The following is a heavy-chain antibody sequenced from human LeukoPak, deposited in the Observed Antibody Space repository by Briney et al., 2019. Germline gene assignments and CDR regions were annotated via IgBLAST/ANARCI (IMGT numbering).Heavy chain of an antibody. J-gene: IGHJ5*02. V-gene: IGHV4-61*05. CDR1: GDSITITNHY. CDR2: ISYSGST. Sequence: SETLSLTCTVSGDSITITNHYWSWIRQPPGKGLEWMGNISYSGSTNYNPSLKSRATISTDMSKNQFSLKLSSVTAADTAVYYCARDVEVGANTKWFDPWGQGTLVTVSS. CDR3: ARDVEVGANTKWFDP. D-gene: IGHD1-26*01.